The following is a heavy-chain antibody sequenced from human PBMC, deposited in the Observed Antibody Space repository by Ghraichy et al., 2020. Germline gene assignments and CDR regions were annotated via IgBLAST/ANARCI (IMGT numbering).Heavy chain of an antibody. D-gene: IGHD6-19*01. CDR2: ITGSSITI. CDR3: ARGALAGRTMRYFDL. CDR1: GFSFSDYS. J-gene: IGHJ2*01. Sequence: GESLNISCEGSGFSFSDYSMIWVRLTPRKALEWVSYITGSSITIFYTDSVKGRFTISRDNAKNSLYLQVNSLRDEDTAVYYCARGALAGRTMRYFDLWGRGTLVTVSS. V-gene: IGHV3-48*02.